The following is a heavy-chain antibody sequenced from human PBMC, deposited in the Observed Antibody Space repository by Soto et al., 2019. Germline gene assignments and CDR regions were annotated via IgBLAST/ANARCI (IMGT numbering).Heavy chain of an antibody. D-gene: IGHD3-22*01. CDR2: IIPIFGTA. J-gene: IGHJ4*02. CDR3: ARHPASYYDSSGYYHYYFDY. Sequence: SVKVSCKASGGTFSSYAVSWVRQAPGQGLEWMGGIIPIFGTANYAQKFQGRVTITADESTSTAYMELSSLRSEDTAVYYCARHPASYYDSSGYYHYYFDYWGQGTLVTVS. CDR1: GGTFSSYA. V-gene: IGHV1-69*13.